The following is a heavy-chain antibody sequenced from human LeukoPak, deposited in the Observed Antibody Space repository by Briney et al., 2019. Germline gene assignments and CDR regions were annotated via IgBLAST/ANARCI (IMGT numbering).Heavy chain of an antibody. D-gene: IGHD3-16*01. Sequence: PGGSLRLSCAASGFTFSNAWMSWVRQAPGKGPEWVGRIKSKTNGGTTDYAAPVKGRFTISRDDSKNTLYLQMNSLKTEDTAVYYCTTDRCSLCGGAFDIWGQGTMVTVSS. J-gene: IGHJ3*02. CDR1: GFTFSNAW. CDR3: TTDRCSLCGGAFDI. V-gene: IGHV3-15*01. CDR2: IKSKTNGGTT.